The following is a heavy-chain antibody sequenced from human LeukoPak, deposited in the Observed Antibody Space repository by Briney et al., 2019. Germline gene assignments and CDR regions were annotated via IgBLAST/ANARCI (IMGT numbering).Heavy chain of an antibody. D-gene: IGHD3-9*01. J-gene: IGHJ4*02. CDR1: GFTFSSYS. CDR3: ARDPKTYYDILTGYSPQWSYYFDY. V-gene: IGHV3-30*03. Sequence: GGSLRLSCAASGFTFSSYSMNWVRQAPGKGLEWVAVISYDGSNKYYADSVKGRFTISRDNSKNTLYLQMNSLRAEDTAVYYCARDPKTYYDILTGYSPQWSYYFDYWGQGTLVTVSS. CDR2: ISYDGSNK.